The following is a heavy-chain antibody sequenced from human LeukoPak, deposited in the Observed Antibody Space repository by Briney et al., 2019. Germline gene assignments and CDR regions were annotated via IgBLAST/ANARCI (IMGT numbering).Heavy chain of an antibody. CDR3: ARHVSSDDSSGYYYVGAFDI. J-gene: IGHJ3*02. Sequence: GSLRLSCAASGFAFSNAWMSWIRQPPGKGLEWIGYIYYSGSTNYNPSLKSRVTISVDTSKNQFSLKLSSVTAADTAVYYCARHVSSDDSSGYYYVGAFDIWGQGTMVTVSS. D-gene: IGHD3-22*01. CDR2: IYYSGST. V-gene: IGHV4-59*08. CDR1: GFAFSNAW.